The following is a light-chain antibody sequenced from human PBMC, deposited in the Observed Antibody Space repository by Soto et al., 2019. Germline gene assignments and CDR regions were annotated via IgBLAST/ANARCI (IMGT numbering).Light chain of an antibody. CDR1: PGISNY. J-gene: IGKJ4*01. V-gene: IGKV1-27*01. CDR2: AAS. Sequence: DIQMTQSPSSLSASVGDRVTITCRASPGISNYLAWNQQKPGKVPKLLIYAASTLQSGVPSRFSGSRSGTDFTLTVSSLQPEDVATYYCQKYNSAPLTFGGGPKVEI. CDR3: QKYNSAPLT.